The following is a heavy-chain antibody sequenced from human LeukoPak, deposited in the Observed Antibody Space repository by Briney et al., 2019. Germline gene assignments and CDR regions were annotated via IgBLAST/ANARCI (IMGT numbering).Heavy chain of an antibody. J-gene: IGHJ6*03. CDR3: ARVSRQWLAPPYYYFDMDV. CDR2: IYYSGST. Sequence: SETLSLTCTVSGVSISSYYWRWIRQPPGKGLEWIGYIYYSGSTNYNPSLKSRVTISVDTSKHQFSLKLSSVAAADTAVYYCARVSRQWLAPPYYYFDMDVWGKGTTVTVSS. CDR1: GVSISSYY. D-gene: IGHD6-19*01. V-gene: IGHV4-59*01.